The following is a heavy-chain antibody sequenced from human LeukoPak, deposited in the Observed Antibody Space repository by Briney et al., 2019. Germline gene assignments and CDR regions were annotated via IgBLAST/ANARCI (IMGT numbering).Heavy chain of an antibody. V-gene: IGHV1-69*04. CDR2: IIPILGIA. CDR3: ARGRPWENDLVAGMGY. CDR1: GGTFSSYA. J-gene: IGHJ4*02. D-gene: IGHD1-1*01. Sequence: ASVKVSCKASGGTFSSYAISWVRQAPGQGLEWMGRIIPILGIANYAQKFQGRVTITADKSTSTAYMELSSLRSEDTAVYYCARGRPWENDLVAGMGYWGQGTLVTVSS.